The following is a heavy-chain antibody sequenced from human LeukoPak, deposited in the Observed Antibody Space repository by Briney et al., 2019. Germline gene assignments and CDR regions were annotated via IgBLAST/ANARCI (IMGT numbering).Heavy chain of an antibody. D-gene: IGHD3-22*01. V-gene: IGHV4-59*01. CDR3: ARDYYDSSGYPYYYYMDV. CDR1: GGSISSYY. J-gene: IGHJ6*03. Sequence: SETLSLTCTVSGGSISSYYWSWIRQPPGKGLEWIGYIYYSGSTNYNPSLKSRVTISVDTSKNQFSLKLSSVTAADTAVYYCARDYYDSSGYPYYYYMDVWGKGTTVSISS. CDR2: IYYSGST.